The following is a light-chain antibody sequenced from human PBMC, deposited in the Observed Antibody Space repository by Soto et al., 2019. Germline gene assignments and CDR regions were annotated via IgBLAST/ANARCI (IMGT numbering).Light chain of an antibody. V-gene: IGKV1-39*01. J-gene: IGKJ5*01. CDR2: EAS. CDR1: QSISSY. Sequence: DLQMTQSPSSLSASVGDRVTITCRASQSISSYLNWYQQKPGKAPKLLIYEASSLQSGVPSRFSGSGSGTDFTLTISSLQPEDFATYYCQQSYSTPPITFGQGTRLEIK. CDR3: QQSYSTPPIT.